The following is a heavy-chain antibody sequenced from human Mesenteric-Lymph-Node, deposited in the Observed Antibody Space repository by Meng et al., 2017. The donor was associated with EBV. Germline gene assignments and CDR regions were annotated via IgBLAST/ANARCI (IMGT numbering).Heavy chain of an antibody. CDR1: GGPISSSNW. J-gene: IGHJ2*01. D-gene: IGHD1-26*01. Sequence: VQSQESGPGLVRPLGTLSLTCFVSGGPISSSNWWSWVRQSPGKGLEWIGEIYHGGSTNYNPSLKSRVTMSVDKSQNQFSLKLTSVTAADRAIYYCARGEIVRGEWYFNLWGRGTLVTVSS. CDR2: IYHGGST. CDR3: ARGEIVRGEWYFNL. V-gene: IGHV4-4*02.